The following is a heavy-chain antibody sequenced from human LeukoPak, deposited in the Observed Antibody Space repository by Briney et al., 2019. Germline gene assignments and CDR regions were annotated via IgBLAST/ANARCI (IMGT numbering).Heavy chain of an antibody. V-gene: IGHV3-48*02. J-gene: IGHJ4*02. CDR2: ISSGRSVI. Sequence: GGSLRLSCAASGFTFSGYGMSWVRQAPGKGLEWVSHISSGRSVINYADSVKGRFTISRDNGKNLVYLQMNSLRDEDTAVYYCAGGVYGYNAFDYWGQGTLVSVSS. CDR1: GFTFSGYG. CDR3: AGGVYGYNAFDY. D-gene: IGHD5/OR15-5a*01.